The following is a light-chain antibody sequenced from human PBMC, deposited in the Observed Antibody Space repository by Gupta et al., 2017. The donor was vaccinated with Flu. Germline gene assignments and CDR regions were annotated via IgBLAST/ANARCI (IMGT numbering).Light chain of an antibody. V-gene: IGLV1-44*01. J-gene: IGLJ3*02. Sequence: SVAIACSGSGSNIGSNSVDWYQHHPGTAPKLLIYSNDQRRTGVPGGFSGSKCDTSATLAISRIQAEDDGDYYCAAWDDIGNGQVFGGGTKLTVL. CDR2: SND. CDR3: AAWDDIGNGQV. CDR1: GSNIGSNS.